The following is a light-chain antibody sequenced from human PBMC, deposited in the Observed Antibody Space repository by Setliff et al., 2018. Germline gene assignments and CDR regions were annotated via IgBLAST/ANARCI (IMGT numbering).Light chain of an antibody. CDR1: SSDVSDYNF. J-gene: IGLJ2*01. CDR2: DVN. Sequence: QSVLTQPASVSGSPGQSITIACTGLSSDVSDYNFVSWYQQHPGKAPKLIISDVNNRPSGVPDRFSGSKSGTTASLTIPGLQAEDEADYYSSSYTNSHTFGVFGGGTKLTVL. CDR3: SSYTNSHTFGV. V-gene: IGLV2-14*03.